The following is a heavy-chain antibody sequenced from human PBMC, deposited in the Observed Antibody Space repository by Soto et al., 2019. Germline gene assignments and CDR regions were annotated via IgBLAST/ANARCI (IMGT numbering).Heavy chain of an antibody. CDR3: ARCDYVYGMDV. CDR1: GGSISSSIHY. CDR2: IFYRGST. Sequence: QLQLQESGPGLVKPSETLSLTCTVSGGSISSSIHYWGWIRQPPGKGLEWIGSIFYRGSTYYNPSLKGRLTVSVDTSKDQFSLSLSSLTAADTAVYYCARCDYVYGMDVWGQGTTLTVSS. J-gene: IGHJ6*02. D-gene: IGHD4-17*01. V-gene: IGHV4-39*01.